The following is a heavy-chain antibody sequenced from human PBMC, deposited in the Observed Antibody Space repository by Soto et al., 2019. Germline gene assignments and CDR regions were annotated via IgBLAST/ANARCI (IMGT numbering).Heavy chain of an antibody. CDR1: GCTFSNYA. Sequence: GGSLRLSYSVSGCTFSNYAVHWVRQAPGEGLEYVSGITSDGDSTYHADSVKGRFTISRDNSKNTLYLQMSSLRLEDTAIYYCVKGNQLLRYYFEFWGQGTLVTVSS. D-gene: IGHD2-15*01. CDR2: ITSDGDST. CDR3: VKGNQLLRYYFEF. V-gene: IGHV3-64D*06. J-gene: IGHJ4*02.